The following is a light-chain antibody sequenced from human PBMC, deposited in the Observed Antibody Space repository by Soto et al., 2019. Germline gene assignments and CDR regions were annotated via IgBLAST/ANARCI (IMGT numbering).Light chain of an antibody. J-gene: IGKJ4*01. V-gene: IGKV3-15*01. Sequence: DIVMTPSPATPPVPPGESSTLSCRASQSVSSNLAWYQQKPGQAPRFLIYGASTRATGIPARFSGSGSGTEFTLTISSLQSEDFAVYYCQQYDNWPRTFGGGTKVDIK. CDR3: QQYDNWPRT. CDR1: QSVSSN. CDR2: GAS.